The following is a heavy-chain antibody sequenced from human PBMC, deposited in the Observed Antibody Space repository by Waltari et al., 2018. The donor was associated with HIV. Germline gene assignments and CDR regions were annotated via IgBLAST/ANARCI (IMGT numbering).Heavy chain of an antibody. Sequence: QVQLQESGPGLVKPSETLSLTCAVSDYSISSGYSWGWTRQPPGKGLEWIGSIYHSGSTYYNPSLKSRVTISVDTSKNQFSLKLSSVTAADTAVYYCARERGGYDILTGYWEVDVWGQGTTVTVSS. CDR1: DYSISSGYS. D-gene: IGHD3-9*01. V-gene: IGHV4-38-2*02. CDR3: ARERGGYDILTGYWEVDV. CDR2: IYHSGST. J-gene: IGHJ6*02.